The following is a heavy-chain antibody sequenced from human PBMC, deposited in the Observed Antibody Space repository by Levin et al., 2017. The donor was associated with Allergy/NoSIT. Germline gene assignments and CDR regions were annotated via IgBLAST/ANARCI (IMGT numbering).Heavy chain of an antibody. CDR3: AREWGDGSGSHSAWFDP. Sequence: SGGSLRLSCKASEYTFTGYYMHWVRQAPGQGLEWMGWINPNSGGTDYAQKFQGRVSMTRDTSISTAYMELSRLRSDDTAIYYCAREWGDGSGSHSAWFDPWGQGTLVTVSS. CDR1: EYTFTGYY. J-gene: IGHJ5*02. D-gene: IGHD3-10*01. CDR2: INPNSGGT. V-gene: IGHV1-2*02.